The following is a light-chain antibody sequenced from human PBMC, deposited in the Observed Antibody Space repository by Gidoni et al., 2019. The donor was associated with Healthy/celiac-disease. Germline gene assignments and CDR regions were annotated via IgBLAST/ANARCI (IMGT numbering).Light chain of an antibody. CDR3: AAWDDSLNVLYV. V-gene: IGLV1-44*01. CDR1: SSNIGSNT. CDR2: SNN. J-gene: IGLJ1*01. Sequence: QSVLTQPPSASGTPGQRVTISCSGSSSNIGSNTVNWYQPLPGTAPKLPIYSNNQRPSGVPDRFSGSKSGTSASLAISGLQSEDEADYYCAAWDDSLNVLYVFGTGTKVTVL.